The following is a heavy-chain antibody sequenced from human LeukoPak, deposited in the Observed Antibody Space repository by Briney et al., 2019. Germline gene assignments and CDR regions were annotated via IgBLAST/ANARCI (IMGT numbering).Heavy chain of an antibody. J-gene: IGHJ4*02. CDR1: GGSISSYY. CDR2: IYYSGST. Sequence: LETLSLTCTDPGGSISSYYWSWIRQPPGKGLEWIGYIYYSGSTYYNPSLKSRVTISVDTSKNQFSLKLSSVTAADTAVYYCARDNWGSADYWGQGTLVTVSS. D-gene: IGHD7-27*01. V-gene: IGHV4-59*01. CDR3: ARDNWGSADY.